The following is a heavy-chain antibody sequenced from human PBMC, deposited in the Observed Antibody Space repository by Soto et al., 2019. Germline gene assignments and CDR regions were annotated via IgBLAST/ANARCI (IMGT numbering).Heavy chain of an antibody. V-gene: IGHV3-21*01. CDR1: GFTFSSYS. D-gene: IGHD3-22*01. J-gene: IGHJ6*02. CDR2: ISSSSSYI. CDR3: ARETDSSGYYYYYGMDV. Sequence: GGSLRLSCAASGFTFSSYSMNWVRQAPGKGLEWVSSISSSSSYIYYADSVKGRFTISRDNAKNSLYLQMNSLRAEDTAVYYCARETDSSGYYYYYGMDVWGQGTTVTVSS.